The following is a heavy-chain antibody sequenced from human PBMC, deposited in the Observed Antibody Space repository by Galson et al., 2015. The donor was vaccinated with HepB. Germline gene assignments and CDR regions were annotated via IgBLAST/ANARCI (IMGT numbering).Heavy chain of an antibody. D-gene: IGHD3-10*01. V-gene: IGHV3-48*01. CDR1: GFSFGTYS. J-gene: IGHJ1*01. CDR2: ISASTTTI. Sequence: SLRLSCAASGFSFGTYSMNWVRQAPGKGLEWISYISASTTTIYYADSVRGRFFISRDPVKKSLYLQMNSLRADDTAVYSCVRVGRDSVVRDEYFQRWGQGTLVTVSS. CDR3: VRVGRDSVVRDEYFQR.